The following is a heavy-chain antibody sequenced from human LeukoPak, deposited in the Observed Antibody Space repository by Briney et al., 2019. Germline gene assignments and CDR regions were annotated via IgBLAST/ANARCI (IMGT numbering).Heavy chain of an antibody. Sequence: ASVKVSCKASGYSFTSNYIHWVRQAPGQGLEWMGMIYPRDGSTSYAQKFQGRVTVTRDTSTSTVHMGLSGPRSEDTAVYYCARDQEAFDYWGQGTLVTVSS. J-gene: IGHJ4*02. CDR3: ARDQEAFDY. CDR2: IYPRDGST. V-gene: IGHV1-46*01. CDR1: GYSFTSNY.